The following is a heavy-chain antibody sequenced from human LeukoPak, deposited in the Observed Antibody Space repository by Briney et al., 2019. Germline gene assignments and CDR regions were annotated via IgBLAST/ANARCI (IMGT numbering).Heavy chain of an antibody. CDR2: IYPDDSDT. V-gene: IGHV5-51*01. CDR1: GSDVSSYW. Sequence: GAPETYLQGSGSDVSSYWIEWGRRGSGKGQEKMAIIYPDDSDTKYNPSFQCQVTISSDKSISTAYLQWSSLKASDTAIYYCVRQADSSGWYYFDYWGPGTRVTVTS. D-gene: IGHD6-19*01. J-gene: IGHJ4*02. CDR3: VRQADSSGWYYFDY.